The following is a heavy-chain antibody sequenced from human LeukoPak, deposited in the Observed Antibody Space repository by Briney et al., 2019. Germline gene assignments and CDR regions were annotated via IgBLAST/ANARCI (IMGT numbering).Heavy chain of an antibody. CDR1: GGTFSSYA. CDR3: ARSDSSGYYYRAYFDY. J-gene: IGHJ4*02. Sequence: ASVKVSCKASGGTFSSYAISWVRRAPGQGLEWMGGIIPIFGTANYAQKFQGRVTITTDESTSTAYMELSSLRSEDTAVYYCARSDSSGYYYRAYFDYWGQGTLVTVSS. CDR2: IIPIFGTA. D-gene: IGHD3-22*01. V-gene: IGHV1-69*05.